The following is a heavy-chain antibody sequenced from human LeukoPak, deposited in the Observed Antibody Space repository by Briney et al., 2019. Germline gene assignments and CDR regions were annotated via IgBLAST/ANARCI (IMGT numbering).Heavy chain of an antibody. Sequence: ASVKVSCKASGGTFSSYAISWARQAPGQGLEWMGGIIPIFGTANYAQKFQGRVTITADESTSTAYMELSSLRSEDTAVYYCARGYYGSGSYPGPNYYYYGMDVWGQGTTVTVSS. CDR2: IIPIFGTA. CDR3: ARGYYGSGSYPGPNYYYYGMDV. J-gene: IGHJ6*02. CDR1: GGTFSSYA. V-gene: IGHV1-69*01. D-gene: IGHD3-10*01.